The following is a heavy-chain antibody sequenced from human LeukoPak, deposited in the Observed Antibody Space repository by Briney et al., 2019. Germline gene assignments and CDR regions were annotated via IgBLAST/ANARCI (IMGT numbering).Heavy chain of an antibody. V-gene: IGHV3-23*01. J-gene: IGHJ4*02. CDR3: AKVPRTYLAAGYYFDY. CDR2: ISGSGGST. D-gene: IGHD6-13*01. Sequence: GGSLRLSCAASGFTFSSYAMSWVRQAPGKGLEWVSAISGSGGSTYYADSVKGRFTISRDNSKNTLYLQMNSLRAEDTAVYYCAKVPRTYLAAGYYFDYWGQGTLVTVSS. CDR1: GFTFSSYA.